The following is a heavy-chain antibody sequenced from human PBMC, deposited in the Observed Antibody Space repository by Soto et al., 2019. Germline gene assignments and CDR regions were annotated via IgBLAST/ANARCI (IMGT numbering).Heavy chain of an antibody. J-gene: IGHJ6*03. CDR1: GFTFSSYA. CDR3: AKKPGKTGYYYMDV. V-gene: IGHV3-23*01. CDR2: ISGSGGST. D-gene: IGHD1-1*01. Sequence: EVQLLESGGGLVQPGGSLRLSCAASGFTFSSYAMSWVRQAPGKGLEWVSAISGSGGSTYYADSVKGRFTIPRDNSKNTLYLQMNSLRAEDTAVYYCAKKPGKTGYYYMDVWGKGTTVTVSS.